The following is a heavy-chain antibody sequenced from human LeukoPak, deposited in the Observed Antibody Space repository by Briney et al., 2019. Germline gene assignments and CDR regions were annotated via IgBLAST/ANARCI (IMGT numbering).Heavy chain of an antibody. J-gene: IGHJ4*02. D-gene: IGHD3-16*01. CDR2: IFSGGST. V-gene: IGHV4-4*09. CDR1: GGSLSSHY. CDR3: ARGRGPLRVEFGD. Sequence: PSETLSLTCNVSGGSLSSHYCSWIRQAPGKGLEWIGFIFSGGSTNYHPSLKSRVSISMDTSQNQFSLKLTSVTAADTAVYYCARGRGPLRVEFGDWGQGALVTVSS.